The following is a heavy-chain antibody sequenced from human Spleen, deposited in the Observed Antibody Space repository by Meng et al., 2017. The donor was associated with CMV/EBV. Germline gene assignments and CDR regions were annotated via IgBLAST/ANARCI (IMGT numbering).Heavy chain of an antibody. CDR3: ARGQGASFDP. V-gene: IGHV4-34*01. CDR1: GGSFSGYY. J-gene: IGHJ5*02. CDR2: INHSGST. Sequence: LSFTCAVYGGSFSGYYWSWIRQPPGKGLEWIGEINHSGSTNYNPSLKSRVTISVDTSKNQFSLKLSSVTAADTAVYYCARGQGASFDPWGQGTLVTVSS.